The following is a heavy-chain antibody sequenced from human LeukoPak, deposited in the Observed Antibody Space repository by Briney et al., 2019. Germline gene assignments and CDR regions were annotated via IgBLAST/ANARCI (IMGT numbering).Heavy chain of an antibody. V-gene: IGHV1-18*01. CDR1: GYTFTTYG. CDR2: ISTFNGHT. Sequence: ASVKVSCKASGYTFTTYGISWVRQAPGHGLEWMGWISTFNGHTNYAQSRQDRVTMTTDTSTSTVYMELSSLISDDTAVYYLARVDTVNYYYYMDVWGQRDPGHRLL. D-gene: IGHD5-18*01. J-gene: IGHJ6*03. CDR3: ARVDTVNYYYYMDV.